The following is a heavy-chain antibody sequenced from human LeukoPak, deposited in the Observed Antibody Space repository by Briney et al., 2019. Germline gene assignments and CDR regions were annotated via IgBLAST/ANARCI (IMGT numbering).Heavy chain of an antibody. CDR3: AKGVGQWLEWDAFDI. D-gene: IGHD6-19*01. V-gene: IGHV3-21*01. J-gene: IGHJ3*02. Sequence: GGSLRLSCAASGFTFSTYTMTWVRQAPGKGLEWVSSISSSGSYIYYADSVKGRFTISRDSAKNSLFLQMNSLRAEDTAVYYCAKGVGQWLEWDAFDIWGQGTMVTVSS. CDR1: GFTFSTYT. CDR2: ISSSGSYI.